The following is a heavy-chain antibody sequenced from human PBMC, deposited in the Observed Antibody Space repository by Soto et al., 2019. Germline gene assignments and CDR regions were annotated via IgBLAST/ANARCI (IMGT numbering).Heavy chain of an antibody. Sequence: SVKVSCKASGGTFSSYAVRWVRQAPGQGLEWMGWIIPIFGTANYAQKFQGRVTITADESTSTAYMELSSLRSEDTAVYYCARGDIAGQYYYYYGMDVWGQGTTVTVSS. CDR1: GGTFSSYA. V-gene: IGHV1-69*13. D-gene: IGHD5-12*01. CDR3: ARGDIAGQYYYYYGMDV. J-gene: IGHJ6*02. CDR2: IIPIFGTA.